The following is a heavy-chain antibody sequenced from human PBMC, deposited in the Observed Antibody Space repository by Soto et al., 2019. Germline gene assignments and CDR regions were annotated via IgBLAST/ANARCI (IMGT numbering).Heavy chain of an antibody. D-gene: IGHD3-10*01. Sequence: QVQLVQSGAEVKKPGASVKVSCKASGYTFTSYGISWVRQAPGQGLEWMGWISAYNGNTNYAQKLQGRVTMTTDTSTSTAYMELRSLRSDDTAVYYCARDRYYYGSGSFLGWFDPWGQGTLVTVSS. CDR2: ISAYNGNT. V-gene: IGHV1-18*01. J-gene: IGHJ5*02. CDR3: ARDRYYYGSGSFLGWFDP. CDR1: GYTFTSYG.